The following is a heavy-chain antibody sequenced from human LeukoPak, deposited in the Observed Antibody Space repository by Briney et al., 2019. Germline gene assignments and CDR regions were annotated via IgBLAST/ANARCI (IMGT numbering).Heavy chain of an antibody. CDR1: GFTFSNAW. CDR2: IKSKTDGGTT. CDR3: TTYLDCTNGVCYLPTLVAPIDY. J-gene: IGHJ4*02. D-gene: IGHD2-8*01. V-gene: IGHV3-15*01. Sequence: GGSLRLSCAASGFTFSNAWMSWVRQAPGKGLEWAGRIKSKTDGGTTDYAAPVKGRFTISRDDSKNTLYLQMNSLKTEDTAVYYCTTYLDCTNGVCYLPTLVAPIDYWGQGTLVTVSS.